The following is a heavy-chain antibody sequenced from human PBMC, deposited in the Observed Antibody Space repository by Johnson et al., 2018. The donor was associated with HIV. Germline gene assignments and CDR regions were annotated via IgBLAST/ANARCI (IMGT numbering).Heavy chain of an antibody. J-gene: IGHJ3*02. CDR1: GFTFSSYA. CDR2: ISGSGGST. CDR3: ARDQGWELLNDAFDI. Sequence: VQLVESGGGLVQPGGSLRLSCAASGFTFSSYAMSWVRQAPVKGLEWVSAISGSGGSTYYADSVKGRFTISRDSSKGRFTISRDNSKNTLYLQMTSRRTEDTAVYYCARDQGWELLNDAFDIWGQGTMVTVSS. V-gene: IGHV3-23*04. D-gene: IGHD1-26*01.